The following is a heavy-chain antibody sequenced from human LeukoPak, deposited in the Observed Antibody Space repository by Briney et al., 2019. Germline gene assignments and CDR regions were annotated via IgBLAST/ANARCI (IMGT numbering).Heavy chain of an antibody. D-gene: IGHD2-2*01. CDR2: IYYSGST. CDR1: GGSISSYY. J-gene: IGHJ5*02. CDR3: AGTSRTLWFDP. Sequence: SETLSLTCTVSGGSISSYYWSWIRQPPGKGLEWIGYIYYSGSTDYNPSLKSRVTISVDTSKNQFSLRLSSVTAADTAVYYCAGTSRTLWFDPWGQGTLVTVSS. V-gene: IGHV4-59*01.